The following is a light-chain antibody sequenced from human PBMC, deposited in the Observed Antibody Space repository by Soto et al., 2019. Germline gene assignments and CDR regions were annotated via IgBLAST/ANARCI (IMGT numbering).Light chain of an antibody. J-gene: IGLJ7*01. CDR2: SNN. Sequence: QSVLTQPPSASWTPGQRVTISCSGSSSNIGSNTVNWYQQLPGTAPKLLIYSNNQRPSGVPDRFSGSKSGTSASLAISGLQSEDEADYYCAAWDDSLNGLRFGGGTQLTVL. V-gene: IGLV1-44*01. CDR1: SSNIGSNT. CDR3: AAWDDSLNGLR.